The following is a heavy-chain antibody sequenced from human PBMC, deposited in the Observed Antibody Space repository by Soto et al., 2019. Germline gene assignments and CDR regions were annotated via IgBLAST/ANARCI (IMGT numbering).Heavy chain of an antibody. V-gene: IGHV3-48*03. J-gene: IGHJ4*02. CDR2: ISSSGSTI. Sequence: PGGSLRLSCAASGFTFSSYEMNWLRQAPGKGLEWVSYISSSGSTIYYADSVKGRFTISRDNAKNSLYLQMNSLRAEDTAVYYCARDYYDSSGSYWGQGTLVTVSS. D-gene: IGHD3-22*01. CDR1: GFTFSSYE. CDR3: ARDYYDSSGSY.